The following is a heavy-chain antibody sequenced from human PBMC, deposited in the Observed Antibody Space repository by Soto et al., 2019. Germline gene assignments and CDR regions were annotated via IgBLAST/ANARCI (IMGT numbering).Heavy chain of an antibody. CDR1: GGSIDSGAFS. Sequence: SETLSLTCAVSGGSIDSGAFSLSWIRQPPGKGLEWIGYVTHSGTAYSIPSLNGRLTLSVDSSQTQFSLKLTSVTAVDSAFYYCARIHWAQSSLDYWGRGILVTVSS. D-gene: IGHD6-19*01. V-gene: IGHV4-30-2*01. CDR3: ARIHWAQSSLDY. CDR2: VTHSGTA. J-gene: IGHJ4*02.